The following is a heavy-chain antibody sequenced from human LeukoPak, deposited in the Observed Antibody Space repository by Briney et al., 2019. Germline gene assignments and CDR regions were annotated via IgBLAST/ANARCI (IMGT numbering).Heavy chain of an antibody. CDR2: ITDAVGST. Sequence: GGSLRLSCAASGFTFSSSSISWVRQAPGKGLGWVSAITDAVGSTHYADSVKGRFTISSDNSKNTVYLQMNSLRPEDMAVYYCAKEIFSGLLYIDYWGQGTLVTVSS. CDR1: GFTFSSSS. J-gene: IGHJ4*02. D-gene: IGHD5-12*01. CDR3: AKEIFSGLLYIDY. V-gene: IGHV3-23*01.